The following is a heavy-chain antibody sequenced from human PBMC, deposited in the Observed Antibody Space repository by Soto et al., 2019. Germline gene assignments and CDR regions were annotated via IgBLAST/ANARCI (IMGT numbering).Heavy chain of an antibody. CDR1: GFTFGDYA. J-gene: IGHJ5*02. V-gene: IGHV3-49*04. Sequence: EVQLVESGGGLAQPGWSLRLSCRASGFTFGDYAMSWVRQAPGKGLEWVGFIRTSDYGATTENAASVKGRFTISRDDSKSIGYLHMNSLKTEDTGVYSCARESFAMGAAGTWFDPWGQGTLVTVSS. CDR3: ARESFAMGAAGTWFDP. D-gene: IGHD6-13*01. CDR2: IRTSDYGATT.